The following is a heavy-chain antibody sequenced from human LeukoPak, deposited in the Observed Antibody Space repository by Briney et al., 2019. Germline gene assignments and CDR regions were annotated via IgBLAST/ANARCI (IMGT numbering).Heavy chain of an antibody. CDR1: GFTFGDYA. CDR2: IRSKAYGGTT. D-gene: IGHD5-18*01. CDR3: TRATYVDTAMVMGY. J-gene: IGHJ4*02. Sequence: GGSLRLSCTGSGFTFGDYAMSWVRQAPGKGLEWVGFIRSKAYGGTTEYAASVKGRFTISRDDSKSIAYLQMNSLKTEDTAVYYCTRATYVDTAMVMGYWGQGTLVTVSS. V-gene: IGHV3-49*04.